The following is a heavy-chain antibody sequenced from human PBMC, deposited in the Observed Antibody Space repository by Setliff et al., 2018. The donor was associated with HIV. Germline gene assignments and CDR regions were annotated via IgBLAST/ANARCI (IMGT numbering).Heavy chain of an antibody. CDR1: GYTFTDYY. V-gene: IGHV1-2*02. J-gene: IGHJ4*02. Sequence: ASVKVSCKASGYTFTDYYIHWVRQAPGQGPEWMGWVNPNSSDTNYAQKFQGRVTMTRDTSISTAYMDLSRLRSDDTAVYYCARRVPPIPSGDLDYWGQGTLVTVSS. CDR2: VNPNSSDT. CDR3: ARRVPPIPSGDLDY. D-gene: IGHD4-17*01.